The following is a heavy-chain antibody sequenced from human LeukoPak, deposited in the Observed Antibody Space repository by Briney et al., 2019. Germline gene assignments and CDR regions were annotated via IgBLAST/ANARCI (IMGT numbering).Heavy chain of an antibody. D-gene: IGHD4-17*01. Sequence: PGGSLRLSCAASGFTGSHNYMSWVRQAPGKGLEWVSATHSSGGTYYADSVKGRFTISRDTSKNTLHLQINSLRAEDTAVYYCATTRYGDYRRFDYWGQGTLVTVSS. CDR3: ATTRYGDYRRFDY. CDR2: THSSGGT. V-gene: IGHV3-66*03. CDR1: GFTGSHNY. J-gene: IGHJ4*02.